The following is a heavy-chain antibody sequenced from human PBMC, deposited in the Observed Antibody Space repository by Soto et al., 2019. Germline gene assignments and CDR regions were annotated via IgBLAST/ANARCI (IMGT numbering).Heavy chain of an antibody. D-gene: IGHD1-20*01. Sequence: QVQLQESGPGLVKPSGTLSLSCAVSGGSISRSNWWPWVRQPPGKGLEWIGDIYYSGTTNYNPSPQRRGTILLDTSKNQFSLKLNSVTAADTAVYYCARFSVDYNFDSWGQGTLVTVSS. CDR3: ARFSVDYNFDS. V-gene: IGHV4-4*02. CDR1: GGSISRSNW. J-gene: IGHJ4*02. CDR2: IYYSGTT.